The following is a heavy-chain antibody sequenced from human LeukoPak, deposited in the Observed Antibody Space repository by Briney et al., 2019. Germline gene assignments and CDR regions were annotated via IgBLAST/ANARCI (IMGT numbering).Heavy chain of an antibody. CDR2: IYYSGST. CDR3: ARHSLEQQLVLGFDY. CDR1: GGSISSYY. Sequence: PSETLSLTCTVSGGSISSYYWSWIRQPPGKGLEWIGYIYYSGSTNYNPSLKSRVTISVDTSKNQFSLKLSSVTAADTAVYYCARHSLEQQLVLGFDYWGQGTLVTVSS. V-gene: IGHV4-59*08. J-gene: IGHJ4*02. D-gene: IGHD6-13*01.